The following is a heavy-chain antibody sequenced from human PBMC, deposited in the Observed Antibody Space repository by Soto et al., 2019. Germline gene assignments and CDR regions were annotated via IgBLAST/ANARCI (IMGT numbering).Heavy chain of an antibody. CDR1: GFTFSSYG. J-gene: IGHJ4*02. D-gene: IGHD3-10*01. CDR2: ISYDGSNK. CDR3: AKGPQLWFGGWPDY. Sequence: GGSLRLSCAASGFTFSSYGMHWVRQAPGKGLEWVAVISYDGSNKYYADSVKGRFTISRDNSKNTLYLQMNSLRPEDTAVYYCAKGPQLWFGGWPDYWGQGTLVTVS. V-gene: IGHV3-30*18.